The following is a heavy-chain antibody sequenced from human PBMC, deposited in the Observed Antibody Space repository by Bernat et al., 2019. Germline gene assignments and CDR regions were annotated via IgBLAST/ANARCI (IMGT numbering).Heavy chain of an antibody. D-gene: IGHD6-13*01. CDR3: ARDDGGIAAAGPDY. V-gene: IGHV3-48*02. CDR2: ISSSSSTI. J-gene: IGHJ4*02. CDR1: GFTFSSYS. Sequence: EVQLVESGGGLVQPGGSLRLSCAASGFTFSSYSMNWVRQAPGKGLEWVSYISSSSSTIYYTDSVKGRFTISRDNAKNSLYLQMNSLRDEDTAVYDCARDDGGIAAAGPDYWGQGTLVTVSS.